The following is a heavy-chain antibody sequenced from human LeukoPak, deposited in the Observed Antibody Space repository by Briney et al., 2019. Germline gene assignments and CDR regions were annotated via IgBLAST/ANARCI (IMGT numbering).Heavy chain of an antibody. J-gene: IGHJ4*02. Sequence: SETLSLTCTVSSGSIISYFWSWVRQPPGRGLEWIGFISSSGSTIYNPSLRSRVTISADTSKNHFSLRLRSVTAADTAVYYCARLAAISGSDYPDDWGQGTLVTVSS. D-gene: IGHD1-26*01. V-gene: IGHV4-59*08. CDR1: SGSIISYF. CDR2: ISSSGST. CDR3: ARLAAISGSDYPDD.